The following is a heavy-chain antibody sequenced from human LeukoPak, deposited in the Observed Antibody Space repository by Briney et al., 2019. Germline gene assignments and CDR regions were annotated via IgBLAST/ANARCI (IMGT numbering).Heavy chain of an antibody. J-gene: IGHJ4*02. CDR1: GFTFSDYY. CDR3: AKDDWNYCSSTSCSLYYFDY. D-gene: IGHD2-2*01. CDR2: ISGSVYT. V-gene: IGHV3-23*01. Sequence: GGSLRLSCAASGFTFSDYYMSWIRQAPGKGLEWVSGISGSVYTYYADSVRGRFTISRDNSKNTLYLQMNSLRAEDTAVYYCAKDDWNYCSSTSCSLYYFDYWGQGTLVTVSS.